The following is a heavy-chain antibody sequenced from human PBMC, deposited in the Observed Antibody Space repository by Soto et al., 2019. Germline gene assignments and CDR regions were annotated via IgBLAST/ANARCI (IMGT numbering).Heavy chain of an antibody. CDR3: ARQFSVHGDYGRYFDF. Sequence: PSETLSLTCTVSGGSISSSGYYWGWIRQPPGKGLEWIGTIYYSGSTYYNPSLKSRVTISVDTSKNQFSLKLSSVTAADTAVYYCARQFSVHGDYGRYFDFWGQGTLVTVSS. CDR2: IYYSGST. V-gene: IGHV4-39*01. J-gene: IGHJ4*02. D-gene: IGHD4-17*01. CDR1: GGSISSSGYY.